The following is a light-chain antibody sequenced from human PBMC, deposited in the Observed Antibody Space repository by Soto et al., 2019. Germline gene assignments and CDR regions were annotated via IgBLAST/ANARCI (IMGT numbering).Light chain of an antibody. CDR1: SSDIGGYDS. J-gene: IGLJ2*01. CDR2: DVS. Sequence: QSALTQPASVSGSPGQSITISCAGTSSDIGGYDSVSWYQQHPGKAPKLMIYDVSNRPSGISTRFSGSKSGNTASLTISGLQSQDEADYYCSSYTTSSIVIFGGGTKLTVL. V-gene: IGLV2-14*01. CDR3: SSYTTSSIVI.